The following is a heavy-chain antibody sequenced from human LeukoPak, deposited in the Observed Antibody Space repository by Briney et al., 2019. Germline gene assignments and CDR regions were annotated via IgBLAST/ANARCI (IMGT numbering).Heavy chain of an antibody. CDR2: IYYSGST. D-gene: IGHD5-24*01. CDR3: ASCRDGYYYYYMDV. V-gene: IGHV4-59*01. J-gene: IGHJ6*03. CDR1: GGSISSYY. Sequence: YPSETLSLTCTASGGSISSYYWSWIRQPPGKGLEWIGYIYYSGSTNYNPSLKSRVTISVDTSKNQFSLKLSSLTAADTAVYYCASCRDGYYYYYMDVWGKGTTVTVSS.